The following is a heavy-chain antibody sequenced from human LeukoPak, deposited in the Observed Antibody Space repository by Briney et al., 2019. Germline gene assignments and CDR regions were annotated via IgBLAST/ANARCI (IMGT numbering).Heavy chain of an antibody. CDR3: ARAPMVRGVVDDY. CDR2: IYYSGST. J-gene: IGHJ4*02. D-gene: IGHD3-10*01. CDR1: GGSISSYY. Sequence: SETLSLTCTVSGGSISSYYWSWIRQPPGKGLEWIGYIYYSGSTNYNPSLTSRVTISVDTSKNQFSLKLSSVTAADTAVYYCARAPMVRGVVDDYWGQGTLVTVSS. V-gene: IGHV4-59*08.